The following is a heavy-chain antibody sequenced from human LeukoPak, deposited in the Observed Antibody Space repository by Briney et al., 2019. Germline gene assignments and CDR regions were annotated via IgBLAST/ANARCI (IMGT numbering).Heavy chain of an antibody. Sequence: SETLSLTCSVSGDSIRSGTYYWSWIRQPAGKGLEWIGRIYTSGSTSYNPSLKSRVTISVDTSKNQFSLKLSSVTAADTAVYYCARDRLLAAFDIWGQGTMVTVSS. D-gene: IGHD2-15*01. J-gene: IGHJ3*02. CDR3: ARDRLLAAFDI. CDR1: GDSIRSGTYY. V-gene: IGHV4-61*02. CDR2: IYTSGST.